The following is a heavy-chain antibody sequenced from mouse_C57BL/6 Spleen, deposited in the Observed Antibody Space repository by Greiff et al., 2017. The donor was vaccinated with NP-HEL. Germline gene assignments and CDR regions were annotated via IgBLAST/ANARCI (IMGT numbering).Heavy chain of an antibody. Sequence: EVQGVESGGGLVQPGGSLKLSCAASGFTFSDYYMYWVRQTPEKRLEWVAYISNGGGSTYYPDTVKGRFTISRDNAKNTLYLQMSRLKSEDTAMYYCARRNWDGYFDVWGTGTTVTVSS. CDR2: ISNGGGST. V-gene: IGHV5-12*01. CDR1: GFTFSDYY. CDR3: ARRNWDGYFDV. D-gene: IGHD4-1*01. J-gene: IGHJ1*03.